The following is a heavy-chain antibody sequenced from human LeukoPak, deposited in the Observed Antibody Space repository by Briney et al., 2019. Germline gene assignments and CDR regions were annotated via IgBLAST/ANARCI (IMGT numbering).Heavy chain of an antibody. D-gene: IGHD4-11*01. Sequence: GGSLRLSGAASGFTFSSYSMNWVRKAPGKGLEWVSSISSSSSYIYYADSVKGRFTISRDNAKNSLYLQMNSLRAEDTAVYYCARDLYIPHYYYYMDVWGKGTTVTVSS. J-gene: IGHJ6*03. V-gene: IGHV3-21*01. CDR3: ARDLYIPHYYYYMDV. CDR1: GFTFSSYS. CDR2: ISSSSSYI.